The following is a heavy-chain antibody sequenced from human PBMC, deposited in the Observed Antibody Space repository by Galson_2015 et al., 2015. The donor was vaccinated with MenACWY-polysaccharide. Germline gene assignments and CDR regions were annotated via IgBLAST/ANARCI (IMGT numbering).Heavy chain of an antibody. Sequence: SLRLSCAASGFTFSNYAMSWVRQAPGKGLEWVSSISNSGSHTYYADSVKGRFGIFRDNSKRTVYLQMNSLRAEDTATYYCAKDSGSHDYWGQGTLVTVSS. CDR3: AKDSGSHDY. J-gene: IGHJ4*02. CDR1: GFTFSNYA. D-gene: IGHD1-26*01. V-gene: IGHV3-23*01. CDR2: ISNSGSHT.